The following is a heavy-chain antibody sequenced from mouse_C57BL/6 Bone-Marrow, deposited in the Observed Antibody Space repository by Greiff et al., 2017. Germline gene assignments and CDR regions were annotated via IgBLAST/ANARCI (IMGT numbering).Heavy chain of an antibody. CDR1: GFTFSDFY. J-gene: IGHJ4*01. Sequence: EVKLVESGGGLVQSGRSLRLSCATSGFTFSDFYMEWVHQAPGKGLEWIAASRNKANDYTTEYSASVKGRFIVSRDTSQSILYLQMNALRAEDTAIYYCARGLLYAMDYWGQGTSVTVSS. D-gene: IGHD6-2*01. CDR3: ARGLLYAMDY. CDR2: SRNKANDYTT. V-gene: IGHV7-1*01.